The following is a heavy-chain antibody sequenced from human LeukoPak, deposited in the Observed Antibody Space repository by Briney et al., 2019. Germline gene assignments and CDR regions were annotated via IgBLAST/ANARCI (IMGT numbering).Heavy chain of an antibody. CDR2: ISGSGDST. CDR3: AKDQGRGMWFGELRWFDP. CDR1: GFTFSSYA. J-gene: IGHJ5*02. Sequence: GGSLRLSCAASGFTFSSYALSWVRQAPGKGLQWVSAISGSGDSTYHADSVRGRFTISRDNSKNTLYLQMNCLRAEDTAIYFCAKDQGRGMWFGELRWFDPWGQGTLVTVSS. D-gene: IGHD3-10*01. V-gene: IGHV3-23*01.